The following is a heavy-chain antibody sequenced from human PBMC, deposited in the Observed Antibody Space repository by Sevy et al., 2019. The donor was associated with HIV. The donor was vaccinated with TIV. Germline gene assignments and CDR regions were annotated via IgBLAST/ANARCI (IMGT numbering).Heavy chain of an antibody. CDR2: IYSSDRT. CDR1: GFTVSDNH. D-gene: IGHD3-22*01. V-gene: IGHV3-53*01. CDR3: ARDRVTYYYDSSGYYTSGYGMDV. Sequence: GGSLRLSCAASGFTVSDNHMNWVRQAPGKGLEWVSVIYSSDRTDYADSVKGRFTVSRDNSKNTLYLQMNSLRAGDTAVYYCARDRVTYYYDSSGYYTSGYGMDVWGQGTTVTVSS. J-gene: IGHJ6*02.